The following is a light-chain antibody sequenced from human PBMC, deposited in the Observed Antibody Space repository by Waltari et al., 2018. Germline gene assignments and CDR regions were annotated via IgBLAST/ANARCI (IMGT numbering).Light chain of an antibody. CDR1: SSDVGFYNY. CDR2: DVS. Sequence: QSALTQPASVSGSPGQSITISCPGTSSDVGFYNYVSWYQQHPGKAPKLMIYDVSERPSGVSNRFSGSKSGNTASLTISGLQAEDEAYYYCNSYAGSSSWVFGGGTKLTVL. J-gene: IGLJ3*02. CDR3: NSYAGSSSWV. V-gene: IGLV2-14*01.